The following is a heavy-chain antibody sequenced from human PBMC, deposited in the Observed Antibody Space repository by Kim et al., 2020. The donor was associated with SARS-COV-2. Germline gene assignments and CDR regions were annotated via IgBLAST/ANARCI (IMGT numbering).Heavy chain of an antibody. V-gene: IGHV4-34*01. CDR3: ARMIVGKYAFDI. D-gene: IGHD3-22*01. CDR1: GGSFSGYY. Sequence: SETLSLTCAVYGGSFSGYYWSWIRQPPGKGLEWIGEINHSGRTNYNPSLKSRVTISVDTSKNQFSLKLSSVTAADTAVYYCARMIVGKYAFDIWGQGTMV. CDR2: INHSGRT. J-gene: IGHJ3*02.